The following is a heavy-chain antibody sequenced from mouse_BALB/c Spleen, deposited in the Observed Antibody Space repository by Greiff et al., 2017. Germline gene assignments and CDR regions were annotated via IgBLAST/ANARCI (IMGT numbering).Heavy chain of an antibody. CDR1: GFTFSDYY. D-gene: IGHD1-1*01. CDR3: ARGDGSNYFDY. J-gene: IGHJ2*01. V-gene: IGHV5-4*02. CDR2: ISDGGSDT. Sequence: EVQVVESGGGLVKPGGSLKLSCAASGFTFSDYYMYWVRQTPEKRLEWVATISDGGSDTYYPDSVKGRFTISRDKAKNNLYLQMSSLKSEDTAMYYCARGDGSNYFDYWGQGTTLTVSS.